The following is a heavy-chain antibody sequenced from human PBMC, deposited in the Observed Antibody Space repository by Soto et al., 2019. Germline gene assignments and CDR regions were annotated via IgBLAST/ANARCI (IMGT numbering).Heavy chain of an antibody. J-gene: IGHJ6*01. CDR2: IYHSGSP. CDR3: SRVVGGYYYGMDV. V-gene: IGHV4-4*02. CDR1: GGSISSSNW. D-gene: IGHD2-2*01. Sequence: QVQLQESGPGLVKPSGTLSLTCAVSGGSISSSNWWRWVRQPPGKGLEWIGEIYHSGSPNYNPSLKSRVTISVDKSKNQFGLKLSSVTAADTAVYYCSRVVGGYYYGMDVWGQGTTVTVSS.